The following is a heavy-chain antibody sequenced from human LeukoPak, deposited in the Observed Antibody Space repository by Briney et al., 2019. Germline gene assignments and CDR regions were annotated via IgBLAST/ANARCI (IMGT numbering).Heavy chain of an antibody. CDR3: ARDGITMVRGAGDY. V-gene: IGHV3-7*05. J-gene: IGHJ4*02. Sequence: GGSLRLSCAASGFTFSSYWMSWVRQAPGKGLEWVANINQDGSEKYYVDSVKGRFTISRDNAKNSLYVQMKSLRAEDTAVYYCARDGITMVRGAGDYWGQGTLVTVSS. CDR2: INQDGSEK. D-gene: IGHD3-10*01. CDR1: GFTFSSYW.